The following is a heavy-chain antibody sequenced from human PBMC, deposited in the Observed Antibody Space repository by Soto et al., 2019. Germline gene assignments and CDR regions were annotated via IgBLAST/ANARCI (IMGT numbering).Heavy chain of an antibody. CDR2: IKQDGSEK. D-gene: IGHD2-2*01. V-gene: IGHV3-7*01. CDR3: ARSRAGRTAASYYDYMDV. CDR1: GFSFSDYW. J-gene: IGHJ6*03. Sequence: QPGGSLRLSCAAAGFSFSDYWMTWVRQPPGKGLEWVANIKQDGSEKYYADSVKGRFTISRDNAKSSLYLQMNSLRAEDTAVYYCARSRAGRTAASYYDYMDVWGKGTTVTVSS.